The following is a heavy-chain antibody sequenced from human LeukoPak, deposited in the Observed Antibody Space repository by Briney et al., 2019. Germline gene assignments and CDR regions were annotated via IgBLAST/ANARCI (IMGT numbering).Heavy chain of an antibody. CDR3: ARVQMATISRRGALDY. J-gene: IGHJ4*02. D-gene: IGHD5-24*01. CDR2: IYYSGST. Sequence: SETLSLTCAVYGGSFSGYYWSWIRQPPGKGLEWIGYIYYSGSTNYNPSLKSRVTISVDTSKNQFSLKLSSVTAADTAVYYCARVQMATISRRGALDYWGQGTLVTVSS. CDR1: GGSFSGYY. V-gene: IGHV4-59*01.